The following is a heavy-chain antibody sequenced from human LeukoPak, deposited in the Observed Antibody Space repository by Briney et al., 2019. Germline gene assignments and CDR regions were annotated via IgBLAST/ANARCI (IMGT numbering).Heavy chain of an antibody. J-gene: IGHJ4*02. CDR3: TTSTVPYQS. CDR1: GFTFRNAW. Sequence: GGSLRLSCAASGFTFRNAWMSWVRQAPGKGLEWVGRIKSNTDGGTTDYAAPVKGRFTISRDDSKNTLYLQMNSLKTEDTALYYCTTSTVPYQSWGQGTLVTVSS. CDR2: IKSNTDGGTT. D-gene: IGHD2-2*01. V-gene: IGHV3-15*01.